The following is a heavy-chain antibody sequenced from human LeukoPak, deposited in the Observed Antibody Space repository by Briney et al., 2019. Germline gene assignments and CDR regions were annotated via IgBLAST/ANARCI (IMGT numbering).Heavy chain of an antibody. V-gene: IGHV3-30-3*01. CDR3: ARDAGPRDYGSGSYLGY. CDR1: GFTFSNFA. CDR2: ISYGGTNK. J-gene: IGHJ4*02. D-gene: IGHD3-10*01. Sequence: PGRSLRLSCAASGFTFSNFAMHWVRQAPGKGLEWVAVISYGGTNKYYADSVKGRFTISRDNSKNTLFLQMNSLRVEDTAVYYCARDAGPRDYGSGSYLGYWGQGTLVTVSS.